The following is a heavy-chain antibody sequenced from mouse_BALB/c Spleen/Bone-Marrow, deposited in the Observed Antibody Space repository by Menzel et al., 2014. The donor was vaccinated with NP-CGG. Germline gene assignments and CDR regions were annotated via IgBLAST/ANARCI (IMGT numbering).Heavy chain of an antibody. J-gene: IGHJ3*01. CDR2: IDPANGNT. CDR3: ASYYYGSSRFAY. V-gene: IGHV14-3*02. CDR1: GFNIKDTY. D-gene: IGHD1-1*01. Sequence: VQLQQSGAELVKPGASVKLSCTASGFNIKDTYMHWVKQRPEQGLEWIGRIDPANGNTKYDTKFQGKATITADTSSNTAYLQLSSLTSEDTAVYYCASYYYGSSRFAYWGQGTLVTVSA.